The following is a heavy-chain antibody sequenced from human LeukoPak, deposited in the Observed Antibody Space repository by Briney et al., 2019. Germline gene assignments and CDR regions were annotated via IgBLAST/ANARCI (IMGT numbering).Heavy chain of an antibody. D-gene: IGHD6-13*01. CDR2: ISAYNGNT. J-gene: IGHJ6*02. V-gene: IGHV1-18*01. Sequence: GASVKVSCKASGYTFTSYGISWVRQAPGQGLEWMGWISAYNGNTNYAQKFQDRVTMTEDTSTDTAYMELSSLRSEDTAVYYCATGYLVTAGLMDVWGQGTTVTVSS. CDR3: ATGYLVTAGLMDV. CDR1: GYTFTSYG.